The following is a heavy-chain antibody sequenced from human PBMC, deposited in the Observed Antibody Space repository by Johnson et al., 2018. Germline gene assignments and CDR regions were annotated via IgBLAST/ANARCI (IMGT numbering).Heavy chain of an antibody. D-gene: IGHD3-22*01. V-gene: IGHV3-64*02. J-gene: IGHJ3*01. CDR3: ARGSVHFYDISGYPGAFDF. Sequence: VQLVQSGEGLVQPGGSLRLSCAASGFTFSTYAMHWVRQAPGKGLEYVSAVSSDGGSTFYADSVKGRFTISRDNSKNTLYLQMGSLGAEDTDVYYCARGSVHFYDISGYPGAFDFWGQGTMVNVSS. CDR2: VSSDGGST. CDR1: GFTFSTYA.